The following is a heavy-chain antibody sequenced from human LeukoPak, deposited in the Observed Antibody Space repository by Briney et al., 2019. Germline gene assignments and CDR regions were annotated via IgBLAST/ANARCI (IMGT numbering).Heavy chain of an antibody. Sequence: ASVKVSCKASGGTFNSYAITWVRQAPGQGREWMGGIIPIFGTTNYAQKFQGRVTITTDESTSTAYMELSSLRSEDTAVYYCARGRGYYDILTGSGHYYYYYMDVWGKGTTVTVSS. D-gene: IGHD3-9*01. J-gene: IGHJ6*03. CDR1: GGTFNSYA. CDR2: IIPIFGTT. CDR3: ARGRGYYDILTGSGHYYYYYMDV. V-gene: IGHV1-69*05.